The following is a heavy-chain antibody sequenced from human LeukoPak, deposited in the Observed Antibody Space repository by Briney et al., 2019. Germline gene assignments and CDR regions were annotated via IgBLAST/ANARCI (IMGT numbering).Heavy chain of an antibody. J-gene: IGHJ5*02. D-gene: IGHD3-10*01. CDR2: IYGSGTT. CDR3: AGDSGTTGEVKFDP. CDR1: GGSISSY. V-gene: IGHV4-4*07. Sequence: PSETLSLTCTVSGGSISSYWSWIRQPAGKGLEWIGRIYGSGTTTYNPSLKSRVSMSIDTSKNQFSLKLMSVTAADTAVYYCAGDSGTTGEVKFDPWGQGTLVTVSS.